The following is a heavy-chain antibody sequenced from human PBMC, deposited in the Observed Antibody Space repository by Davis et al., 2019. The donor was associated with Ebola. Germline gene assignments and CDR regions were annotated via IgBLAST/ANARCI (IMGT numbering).Heavy chain of an antibody. Sequence: MPGGSLRLSCTVSGGSISSYYWSWIRQPPGKGLEWIGYIYYSGSTNYNPSLKSRVTISVDTSKNQFSLKLSSVTAADTAVYYCAKVGSVVVPAALGVGYGMDVWGQGTTVTVSS. CDR1: GGSISSYY. CDR3: AKVGSVVVPAALGVGYGMDV. J-gene: IGHJ6*02. D-gene: IGHD2-2*01. V-gene: IGHV4-59*12. CDR2: IYYSGST.